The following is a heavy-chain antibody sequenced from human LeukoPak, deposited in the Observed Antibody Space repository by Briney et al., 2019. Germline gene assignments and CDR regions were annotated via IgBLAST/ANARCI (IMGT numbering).Heavy chain of an antibody. J-gene: IGHJ3*02. CDR3: ARQKCTSTSCLTKNAFDI. CDR2: IYTSGST. Sequence: SETLSLTCTVSGSISSYYWSWIRQPPGKGLEWIRYIYTSGSTNYNPSLKSRVTISVDTSKNQFSLDLSSVTAADTAVYYCARQKCTSTSCLTKNAFDIWGQGTMVTASS. CDR1: GSISSYY. V-gene: IGHV4-4*09. D-gene: IGHD2-2*01.